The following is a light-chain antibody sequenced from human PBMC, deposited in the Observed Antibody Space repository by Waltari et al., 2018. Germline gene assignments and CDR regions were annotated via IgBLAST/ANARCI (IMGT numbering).Light chain of an antibody. CDR2: AAS. V-gene: IGKV1-39*01. J-gene: IGKJ1*01. CDR1: QSIATY. CDR3: QQSFVSPWT. Sequence: DIQLTQSPSSLSASIGDRVTITCRASQSIATYLKWYQEKSGKAPKLLIFAASSLYSGVPSRFSGSGSGTDFTLSISSLQPEDFATYYCQQSFVSPWTFGQGTKVEIK.